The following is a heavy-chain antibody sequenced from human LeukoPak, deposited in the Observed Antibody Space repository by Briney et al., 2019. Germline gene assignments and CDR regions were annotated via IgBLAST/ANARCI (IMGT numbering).Heavy chain of an antibody. CDR1: GGSISSYY. CDR3: ARRTGYYDGFDY. V-gene: IGHV4-59*01. D-gene: IGHD3/OR15-3a*01. J-gene: IGHJ4*02. CDR2: IYYSGST. Sequence: PSETLSLTCRVSGGSISSYYWSWIRQPPGKGLGWIGYIYYSGSTNYNPSLKSRVTISVDTSKNQFSLKLSSVTAADTAVYYCARRTGYYDGFDYWGQGTLVTVSS.